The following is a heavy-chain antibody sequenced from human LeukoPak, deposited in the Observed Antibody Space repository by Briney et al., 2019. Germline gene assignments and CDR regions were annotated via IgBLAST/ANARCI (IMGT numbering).Heavy chain of an antibody. D-gene: IGHD6-13*01. V-gene: IGHV7-4-1*02. J-gene: IGHJ4*02. CDR2: INTKTGIP. CDR3: ARGPKQQLVSFRPADY. CDR1: GYTFTRDA. Sequence: ASVKVSCKTSGYTFTRDAMNWMRRAPGQGLEWVGWINTKTGIPTYGQGFTGRFVFSLDTSVSTAYLQINSLRAEDTAVYYCARGPKQQLVSFRPADYWGQGTLVTVSS.